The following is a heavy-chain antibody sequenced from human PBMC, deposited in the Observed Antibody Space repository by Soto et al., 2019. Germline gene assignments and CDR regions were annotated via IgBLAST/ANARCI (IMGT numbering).Heavy chain of an antibody. CDR1: GVTFSRYA. V-gene: IGHV3-23*01. CDR2: ISSSGGRA. D-gene: IGHD3-16*01. Sequence: GGSLILSCAASGVTFSRYAMNWVRQAPGKGLEWVSAISSSGGRAYYADSVKGRFTNSRDNSENTLYLQMDNLRAEDTAVYYCAVYFYADSGCRGHSDLWGPGTTVNVSS. CDR3: AVYFYADSGCRGHSDL. J-gene: IGHJ6*01.